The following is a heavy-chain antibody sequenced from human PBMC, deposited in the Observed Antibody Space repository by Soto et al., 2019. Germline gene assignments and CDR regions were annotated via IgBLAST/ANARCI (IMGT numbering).Heavy chain of an antibody. J-gene: IGHJ4*02. V-gene: IGHV1-69*01. CDR1: GGTFSSYA. CDR2: IIPIFGTA. CDR3: ARRRANYYGSGSYYNYFDY. Sequence: QVQLVQSGAEVKKPGSSVKVSCKASGGTFSSYAISWVRQAPGQGLEWMAGIIPIFGTANYAQKFQGRVTITADESTSTPYMELSSLRSEDTAVYYCARRRANYYGSGSYYNYFDYWGQGTLVTVSS. D-gene: IGHD3-10*01.